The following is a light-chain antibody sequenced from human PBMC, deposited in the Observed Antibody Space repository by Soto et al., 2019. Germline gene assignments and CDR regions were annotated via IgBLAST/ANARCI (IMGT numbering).Light chain of an antibody. CDR1: QGISNY. V-gene: IGKV1-8*01. CDR3: QQYNSFPRT. J-gene: IGKJ2*01. Sequence: AIRMTQSPSSFSASTGDRVTITCRATQGISNYLAWYQQKPGKAPKLLIYRASVLESGVPSRFIGGGSGTNFSLTISYLQSEDVATYYCQQYNSFPRTFGQGTKLEIK. CDR2: RAS.